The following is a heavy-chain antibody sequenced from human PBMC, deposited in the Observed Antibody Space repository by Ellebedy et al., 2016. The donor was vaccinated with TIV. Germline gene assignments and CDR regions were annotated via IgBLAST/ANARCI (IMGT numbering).Heavy chain of an antibody. V-gene: IGHV5-51*01. CDR2: MYPADSET. CDR3: GRLRSTTYMDAFDI. J-gene: IGHJ3*02. CDR1: GYNFRNSW. D-gene: IGHD2-2*01. Sequence: GESLKISXKGSGYNFRNSWIGWVRQLPGKGLEWMGIMYPADSETRYSPSFQGQVTISVDKSISTAYLQWSSLKASDTAMYYCGRLRSTTYMDAFDIWGQGTMVTVSP.